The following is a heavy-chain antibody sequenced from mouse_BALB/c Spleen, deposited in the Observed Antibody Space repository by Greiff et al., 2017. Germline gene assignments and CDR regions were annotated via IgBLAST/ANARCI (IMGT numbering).Heavy chain of an antibody. J-gene: IGHJ3*01. CDR2: IYPGSGST. CDR1: GYTFTDYV. D-gene: IGHD2-2*01. V-gene: IGHV1-77*01. Sequence: QVQLQLSGPELVKPGASVKMSCKASGYTFTDYVISWVKQRTGQGLEWIGEIYPGSGSTYYNEKFKGKATLTADKSSNTAYMQLSSLTSEDSAVYFCARWAQLWFWFAYWGQGTLVTVSA. CDR3: ARWAQLWFWFAY.